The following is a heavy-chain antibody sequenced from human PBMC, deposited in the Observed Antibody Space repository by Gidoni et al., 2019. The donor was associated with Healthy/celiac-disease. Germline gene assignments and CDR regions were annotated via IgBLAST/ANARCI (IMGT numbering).Heavy chain of an antibody. CDR2: IWYDGSNK. J-gene: IGHJ3*02. CDR3: ARDGGGWYDDAFDI. Sequence: QVQRVESGGGVVQPGRSLTLSCAASGFTFSSYGMHWVLQAPCKGLEWVAVIWYDGSNKYYADSVKGRFTISRDNSKNTLYLQMNSLRAEDTAVYYCARDGGGWYDDAFDIWGQGTMVTVSS. CDR1: GFTFSSYG. V-gene: IGHV3-33*01. D-gene: IGHD6-19*01.